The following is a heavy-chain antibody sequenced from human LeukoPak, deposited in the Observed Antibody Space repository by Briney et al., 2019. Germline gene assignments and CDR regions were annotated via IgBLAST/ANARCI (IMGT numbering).Heavy chain of an antibody. J-gene: IGHJ3*02. CDR2: VKGDEIST. CDR3: ATGPYSAFEM. D-gene: IGHD2-21*01. Sequence: GGSLRLSCAASGFTFSDFWMHWVRQAPGGGLVWVSRVKGDEISTLYADSVKGRFTISRDNAKNTLYLQMSSLRADDTALYYCATGPYSAFEMWGQGTMVTVSS. V-gene: IGHV3-74*01. CDR1: GFTFSDFW.